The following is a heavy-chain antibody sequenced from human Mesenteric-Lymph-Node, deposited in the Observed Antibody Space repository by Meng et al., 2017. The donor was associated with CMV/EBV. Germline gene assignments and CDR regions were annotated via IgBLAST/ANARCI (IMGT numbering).Heavy chain of an antibody. V-gene: IGHV4-34*01. D-gene: IGHD4-23*01. CDR2: INHSGST. Sequence: QGHLEQGGAGLLKPAEPLVLSWLVYSVSFSGYYLSWFRPPPGKGLEWIGEINHSGSTNYNPYLKSRVTMSVDTSKNQFSLKLSSVTAADTAVYYCARHQRWLKSEGGFNYWGQATLVTVSS. CDR1: SVSFSGYY. CDR3: ARHQRWLKSEGGFNY. J-gene: IGHJ4*02.